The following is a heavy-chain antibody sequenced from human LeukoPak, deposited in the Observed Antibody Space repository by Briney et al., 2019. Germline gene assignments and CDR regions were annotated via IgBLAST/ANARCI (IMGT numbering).Heavy chain of an antibody. CDR2: IYYSGST. V-gene: IGHV4-59*01. CDR3: ARAVGGHYYDSSGYIRLYYFDY. J-gene: IGHJ4*02. D-gene: IGHD3-22*01. CDR1: GGSISSYY. Sequence: PSETLSLTCTVSGGSISSYYWSWIRQPPGKGLEWIGYIYYSGSTNYNPSLKSRVTISVDTSKNQFSLKLSSVTAADTAVYYCARAVGGHYYDSSGYIRLYYFDYWGQGTLVTVSS.